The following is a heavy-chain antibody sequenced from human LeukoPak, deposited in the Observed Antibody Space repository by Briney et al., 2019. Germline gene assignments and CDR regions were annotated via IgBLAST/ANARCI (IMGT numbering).Heavy chain of an antibody. CDR2: IYYSGST. V-gene: IGHV4-59*01. Sequence: SETLSLTCSVSGGSISSYYWSWIRQPPGKGLEWIGYIYYSGSTNYNPSLKSRVTISVDTSKNQFSLKLSSVTAADTAVYYCATLSRWGQGTLVTVSS. J-gene: IGHJ4*02. CDR1: GGSISSYY. CDR3: ATLSR.